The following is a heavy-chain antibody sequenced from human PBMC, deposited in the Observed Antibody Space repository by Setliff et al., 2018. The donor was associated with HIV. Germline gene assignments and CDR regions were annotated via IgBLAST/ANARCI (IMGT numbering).Heavy chain of an antibody. V-gene: IGHV3-73*01. D-gene: IGHD1-20*01. CDR2: IRTKARSYAT. Sequence: GGSLRLSCAASGFIFSGSAMHWVRQAPGKGLEWVARIRTKARSYATTYATSVKGRFTISRDDSKNTAYLQMNSLKIEDTAIYYCTRHGNITLVKAHDAFEVWGQGTMGTVSS. CDR1: GFIFSGSA. CDR3: TRHGNITLVKAHDAFEV. J-gene: IGHJ3*01.